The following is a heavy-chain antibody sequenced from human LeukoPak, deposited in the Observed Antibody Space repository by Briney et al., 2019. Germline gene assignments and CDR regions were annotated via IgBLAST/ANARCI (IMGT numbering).Heavy chain of an antibody. CDR2: INHSGST. CDR1: GGSFSGYY. D-gene: IGHD5-24*01. CDR3: ARGRDGYNLDY. Sequence: PSETLSLTCAVYGGSFSGYYWSWIRQPPGKGLEWIGEINHSGSTNYSPSLKSRVTISVDTSKNQFSLKLGSVTAADTAVYYCARGRDGYNLDYWGQGTLVTVSS. J-gene: IGHJ4*02. V-gene: IGHV4-34*01.